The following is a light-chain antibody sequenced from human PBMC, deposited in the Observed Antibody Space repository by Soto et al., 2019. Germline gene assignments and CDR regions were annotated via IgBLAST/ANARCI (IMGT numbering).Light chain of an antibody. CDR3: CSYTSSNSRV. CDR1: SSDVGGYNY. J-gene: IGLJ3*02. V-gene: IGLV2-14*01. CDR2: EVS. Sequence: QSALTQPASVSGSPGQSITISCTGTSSDVGGYNYVSWYQQHPGKAPKLMIYEVSNRPSGVSNRFSGSKSGNTASLTISGLQAEDEADYYCCSYTSSNSRVFGGGTKLTVL.